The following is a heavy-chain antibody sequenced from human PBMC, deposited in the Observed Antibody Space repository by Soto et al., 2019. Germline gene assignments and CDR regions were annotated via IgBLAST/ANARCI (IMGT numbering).Heavy chain of an antibody. CDR1: GGSISSGDYY. D-gene: IGHD2-2*01. Sequence: QVQLQESGPGLVKPSQTLSLTCTVSGGSISSGDYYWSWIRQPPGKGLEWIGYIYYSGSTYYNPSLKSRVTISVDTSKNQFSLKLSSVTAAHTAVYYCAREVFVVVPAATQHFDYWGQGTLVTVSS. CDR2: IYYSGST. J-gene: IGHJ4*02. CDR3: AREVFVVVPAATQHFDY. V-gene: IGHV4-30-4*01.